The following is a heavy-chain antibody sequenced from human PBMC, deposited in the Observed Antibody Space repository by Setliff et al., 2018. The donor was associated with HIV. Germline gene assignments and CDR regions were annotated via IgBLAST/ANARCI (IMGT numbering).Heavy chain of an antibody. CDR3: ARDRYYDSSGYYWFDAFDI. V-gene: IGHV1-2*02. Sequence: ASVKVSCKASGYTFTGYYMHWVRQAPGQGLEWMGWINPNSGGTNYAQKFQGRVTVTRDTSISTAYMELSRLRSDDTAVHYCARDRYYDSSGYYWFDAFDIWGQGTMVTVSS. CDR2: INPNSGGT. J-gene: IGHJ3*02. D-gene: IGHD3-22*01. CDR1: GYTFTGYY.